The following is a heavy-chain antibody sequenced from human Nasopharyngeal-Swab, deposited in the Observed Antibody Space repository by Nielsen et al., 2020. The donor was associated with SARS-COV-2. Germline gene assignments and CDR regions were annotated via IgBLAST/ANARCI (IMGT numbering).Heavy chain of an antibody. J-gene: IGHJ6*02. D-gene: IGHD6-19*01. V-gene: IGHV3-30*03. Sequence: GESLQMYCAASGFTFGYYGMHWVRPAPGKGLEWVAVISYDGSKKYYVDSVKGRLTISRDNSKNTLYLQMNSLRAEDTAVYYCARDIGHSSGWYSYYSYGMDVWGQGTTVTVSS. CDR2: ISYDGSKK. CDR3: ARDIGHSSGWYSYYSYGMDV. CDR1: GFTFGYYG.